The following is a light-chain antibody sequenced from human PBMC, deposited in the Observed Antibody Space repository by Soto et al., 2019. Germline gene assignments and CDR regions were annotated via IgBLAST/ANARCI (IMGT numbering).Light chain of an antibody. V-gene: IGKV3-11*01. CDR3: QQRSSWPWT. CDR1: QSVSRN. J-gene: IGKJ1*01. Sequence: IVVTTSPATLALSSGERATLSCRASQSVSRNLAWFQQKPGQAPRLLMFDVSNRAAGIPARFSGSGSGTDFTLTISSLEPEDFAVYYCQQRSSWPWTFGQGTKVEIK. CDR2: DVS.